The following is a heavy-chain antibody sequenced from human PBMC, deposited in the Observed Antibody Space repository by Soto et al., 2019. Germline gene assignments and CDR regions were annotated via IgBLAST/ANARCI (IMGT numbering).Heavy chain of an antibody. CDR1: GYTFTSYT. J-gene: IGHJ4*02. D-gene: IGHD3-10*01. CDR3: GRGGGWVGEASFDT. Sequence: QVQLEQSGAEVKKPGASVKVSCQTSGYTFTSYTLHWVRQAPGQGLEWLGWINAGNGREKYSQRFQDRVSFSTDRSTPTAYMEIRSFRPEDTAVYYGGRGGGWVGEASFDTWGQGTLVIVSS. V-gene: IGHV1-3*01. CDR2: INAGNGRE.